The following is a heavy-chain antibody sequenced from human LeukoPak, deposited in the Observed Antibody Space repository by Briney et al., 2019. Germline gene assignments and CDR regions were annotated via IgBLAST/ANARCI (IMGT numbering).Heavy chain of an antibody. CDR1: GYSISSGYY. V-gene: IGHV4-38-2*02. D-gene: IGHD5-24*01. CDR2: IYHSGSA. Sequence: SETLSLTCAVSGYSISSGYYWGWIRQPPGKGLEWIGSIYHSGSAYYNPSLKSRVTISLDTSKNQFSLKLSSVTAADTAVYYRAREEMGGIDYWGQGTLVTVSS. J-gene: IGHJ4*02. CDR3: AREEMGGIDY.